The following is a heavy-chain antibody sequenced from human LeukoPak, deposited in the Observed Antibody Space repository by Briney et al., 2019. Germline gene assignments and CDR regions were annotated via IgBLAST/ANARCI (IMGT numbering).Heavy chain of an antibody. V-gene: IGHV3-30*18. D-gene: IGHD4-17*01. CDR3: AKDDDYGDFAFGMDV. J-gene: IGHJ6*02. Sequence: GGSLRLSCAASGFTFCSYGMHWVRQAPGKGLEWVAVISYDGSNKYYADSVKGRFTISRDNSKNTLYLQMNSLRAEDTAVYYCAKDDDYGDFAFGMDVWGQGTTVTVSS. CDR2: ISYDGSNK. CDR1: GFTFCSYG.